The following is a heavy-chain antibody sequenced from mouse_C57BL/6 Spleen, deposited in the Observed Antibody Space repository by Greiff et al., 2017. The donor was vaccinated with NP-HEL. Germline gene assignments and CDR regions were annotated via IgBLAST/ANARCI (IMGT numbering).Heavy chain of an antibody. V-gene: IGHV1-82*01. CDR1: GYAFSSSW. J-gene: IGHJ4*01. Sequence: VQLRQSGPELVKPGASVKISCKASGYAFSSSWMNWVKQRPGKGLEWIGRIYPGDEDTNYNGKFKGKATLTADKSSSTADMQLSSLTSEDAAVYFCAGGGGTGAMDYWGQGTSVTVSS. D-gene: IGHD4-1*01. CDR2: IYPGDEDT. CDR3: AGGGGTGAMDY.